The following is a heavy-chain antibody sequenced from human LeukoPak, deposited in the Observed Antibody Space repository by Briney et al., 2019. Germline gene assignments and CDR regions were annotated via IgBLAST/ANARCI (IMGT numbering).Heavy chain of an antibody. CDR3: ARDRLSSWYGRLVPASFDY. CDR2: IYHSGST. D-gene: IGHD6-13*01. Sequence: GSLRLSCAASGFTFSSNWMSWVRQPPGKGLEWIGEIYHSGSTNYNPSLKSRVTISVDKSKNQFSLKLSSVTAADTAVYYCARDRLSSWYGRLVPASFDYWGQGTLVTASS. V-gene: IGHV4-4*02. CDR1: GFTFSSNW. J-gene: IGHJ4*02.